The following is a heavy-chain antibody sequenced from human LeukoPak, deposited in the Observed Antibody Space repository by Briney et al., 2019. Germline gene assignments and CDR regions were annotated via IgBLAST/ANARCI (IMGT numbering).Heavy chain of an antibody. J-gene: IGHJ1*01. CDR1: GFTFGSYA. D-gene: IGHD3-3*01. CDR2: ISYDGSNK. Sequence: PGRSLRLSCAASGFTFGSYAMHWVRQAPGKGLEWVAVISYDGSNKYYADSVKGRFTISRDNSKNTLYLQMNSLRAEDTAVYYCARPAPYYDFWSGYYQYFQHWGQGTLVTVSS. V-gene: IGHV3-30-3*01. CDR3: ARPAPYYDFWSGYYQYFQH.